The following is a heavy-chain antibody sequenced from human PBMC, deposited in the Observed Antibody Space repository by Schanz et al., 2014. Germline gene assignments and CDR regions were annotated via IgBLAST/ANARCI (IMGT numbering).Heavy chain of an antibody. CDR1: GFTFSSYA. Sequence: VQLLQFGGGVVQPGRSLRLSCAASGFTFSSYAMHWVRQAPGKGLEWVSAIGYLGDTYYPDSVKGRFTVSRDSGQNSLYLQMNSLRAGDTAVYYCARGTDWNLHYWGQGALVTVSS. CDR3: ARGTDWNLHY. J-gene: IGHJ4*02. V-gene: IGHV3-13*01. D-gene: IGHD1-1*01. CDR2: IGYLGDT.